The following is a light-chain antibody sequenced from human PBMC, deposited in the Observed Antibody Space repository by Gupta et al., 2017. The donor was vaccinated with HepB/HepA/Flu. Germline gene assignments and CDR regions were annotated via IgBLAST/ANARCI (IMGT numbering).Light chain of an antibody. J-gene: IGKJ2*01. V-gene: IGKV3-20*01. CDR2: AAS. CDR3: QKYGSSSYT. Sequence: EIVLTQSPGTLSLSPGERTTPSCRASQSVVVDDLAWFQQRPGQAPRLLIYAASTRAAGIPDRFSGSGSGTDFTLTISSLEPEDFGVYYCQKYGSSSYTFGQGTKLEIK. CDR1: QSVVVDD.